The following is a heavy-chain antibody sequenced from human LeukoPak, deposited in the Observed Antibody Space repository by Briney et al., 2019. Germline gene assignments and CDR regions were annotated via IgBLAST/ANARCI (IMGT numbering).Heavy chain of an antibody. V-gene: IGHV1-69*01. CDR3: ARDKGGPNRGTFDY. CDR1: GGTFSRYA. Sequence: GASVKVSCKASGGTFSRYAISWVRQTPGQGLEWMGGIIPIFGTANYAQKFQGRVTITADESTGTAYMELSSLRSEDTAVYYCARDKGGPNRGTFDYWAQGTLVTVSS. CDR2: IIPIFGTA. J-gene: IGHJ4*02. D-gene: IGHD3-10*01.